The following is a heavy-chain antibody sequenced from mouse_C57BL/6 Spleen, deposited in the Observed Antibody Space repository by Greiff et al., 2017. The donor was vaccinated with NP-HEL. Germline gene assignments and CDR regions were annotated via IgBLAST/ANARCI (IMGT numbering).Heavy chain of an antibody. J-gene: IGHJ3*01. CDR3: ARSTAQAAWFAY. D-gene: IGHD3-2*02. Sequence: VQLQESGAELVRPGTSVKMSCKASGYTFTNYWIGWAKQRPGHGLEWIGDIYPGGGYTNYNEKFKGKATLTADKSSSTAYMQFSSLTSEDSAIYYCARSTAQAAWFAYWGQGTLVTVSA. CDR2: IYPGGGYT. V-gene: IGHV1-63*01. CDR1: GYTFTNYW.